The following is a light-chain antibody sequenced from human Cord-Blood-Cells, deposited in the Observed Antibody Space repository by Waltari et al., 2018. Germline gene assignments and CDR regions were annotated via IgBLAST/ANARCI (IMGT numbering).Light chain of an antibody. CDR2: GKN. V-gene: IGLV3-19*01. J-gene: IGLJ3*02. Sequence: SSELTQDPAVSVALGQTVRITCQGDSLRSYYASWYQQKPGQAPVLVIYGKNNRPSGIPDRFADSSSGNTASLTITWAQAEDEADYYCNSRDSSGNHLVFGGGTKLTVL. CDR1: SLRSYY. CDR3: NSRDSSGNHLV.